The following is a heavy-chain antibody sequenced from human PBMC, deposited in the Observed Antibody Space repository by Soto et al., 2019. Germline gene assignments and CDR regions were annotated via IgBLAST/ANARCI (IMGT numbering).Heavy chain of an antibody. CDR3: ARGCSGGSCYQRSWFDP. V-gene: IGHV1-69*13. J-gene: IGHJ5*02. Sequence: SVEVCCTESVGTFSSYAMSWVRQAPGQGLEWMGGIIPIFGTANYAQKFQGRVTITADESTSTAYMELSSLRSGDTAVYYCARGCSGGSCYQRSWFDPWGQGTLVTVSS. D-gene: IGHD2-15*01. CDR2: IIPIFGTA. CDR1: VGTFSSYA.